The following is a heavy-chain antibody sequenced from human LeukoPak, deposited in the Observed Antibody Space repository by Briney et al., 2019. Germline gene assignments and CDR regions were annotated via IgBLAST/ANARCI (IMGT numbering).Heavy chain of an antibody. V-gene: IGHV4-34*01. Sequence: TSETLSLTCAVYAGSFSGYYWSWIRQPPGKGLEWIGEINHSGSTNYNPSLKSRVTISVDTSKNQFSLKLSSVTAADTAVYYCARTPRWGRYFDYWGQGTLVTVSS. J-gene: IGHJ4*02. D-gene: IGHD3-16*01. CDR3: ARTPRWGRYFDY. CDR1: AGSFSGYY. CDR2: INHSGST.